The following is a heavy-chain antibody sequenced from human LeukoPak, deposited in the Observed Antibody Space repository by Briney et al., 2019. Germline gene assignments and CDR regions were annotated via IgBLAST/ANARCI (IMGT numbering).Heavy chain of an antibody. Sequence: PSETLSLTCPVSGYSIRRAYYWGWIRQPPGKGLEWLGSIYHIGTTYYNPSLKSRVTISLNTSKSQFSLKLTSVTAADTAVYYCATTTVVTRDFDYWGQGTLVTVSS. CDR3: ATTTVVTRDFDY. V-gene: IGHV4-38-2*01. CDR2: IYHIGTT. CDR1: GYSIRRAYY. J-gene: IGHJ4*02. D-gene: IGHD4-23*01.